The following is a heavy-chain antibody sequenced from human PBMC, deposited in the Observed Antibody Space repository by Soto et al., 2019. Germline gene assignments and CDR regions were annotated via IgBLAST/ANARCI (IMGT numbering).Heavy chain of an antibody. Sequence: SVTVSCKASGGTFSSYAISWVRQAPGQGLEWMGGIIPIFGTANYAQKFQGRVTITADESTSTAYMELSSLRSDDTAVYYCAREAGAHDAFDIWGQGTMVTVSS. CDR2: IIPIFGTA. D-gene: IGHD3-10*01. J-gene: IGHJ3*02. CDR1: GGTFSSYA. CDR3: AREAGAHDAFDI. V-gene: IGHV1-69*13.